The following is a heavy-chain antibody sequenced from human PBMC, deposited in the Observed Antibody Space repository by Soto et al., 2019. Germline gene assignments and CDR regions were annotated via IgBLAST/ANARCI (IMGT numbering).Heavy chain of an antibody. CDR3: ARLRNLLAY. CDR1: GGSISSYY. CDR2: IYYSGSA. V-gene: IGHV4-59*08. J-gene: IGHJ4*02. Sequence: SETLSLTCTVSGGSISSYYWSWIRQPPGKGLEWIGYIYYSGSANYNPSLKSRVTISVDTSKNQFSLKLSSVTAADTAVYYCARLRNLLAYSARGSLVTVSS.